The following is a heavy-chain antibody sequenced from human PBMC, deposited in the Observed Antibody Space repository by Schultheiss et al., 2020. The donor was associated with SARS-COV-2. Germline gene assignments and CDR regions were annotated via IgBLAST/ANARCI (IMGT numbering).Heavy chain of an antibody. V-gene: IGHV1-2*06. CDR2: INPNSGGT. J-gene: IGHJ5*02. Sequence: ASVKVSCKASGYTFTGYYIHWVRQAPGQGLEWMGRINPNSGGTNYAQKLQGRVTMTRDTSISTAYMELSSLTSDDTAIYFCARSTAWSDNWFDPWGQGTLVTVSS. D-gene: IGHD2-8*02. CDR1: GYTFTGYY. CDR3: ARSTAWSDNWFDP.